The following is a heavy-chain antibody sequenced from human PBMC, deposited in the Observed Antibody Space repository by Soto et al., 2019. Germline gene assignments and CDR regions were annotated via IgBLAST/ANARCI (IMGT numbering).Heavy chain of an antibody. CDR2: INSDGSST. CDR3: AVAVAGPTAIGY. D-gene: IGHD6-19*01. J-gene: IGHJ4*02. V-gene: IGHV3-74*01. Sequence: EVQLVESGGGLVQPGGSLRLSCAASGFTFSSYWMHWVRQAPGKGLVWVSRINSDGSSTSYADSVKGRFTISRDNAKNKLYLKMNSLSAEDTAVYYCAVAVAGPTAIGYWGQGTLVTVSS. CDR1: GFTFSSYW.